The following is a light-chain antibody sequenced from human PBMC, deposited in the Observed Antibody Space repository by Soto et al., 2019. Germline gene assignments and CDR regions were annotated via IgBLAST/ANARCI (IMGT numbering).Light chain of an antibody. V-gene: IGKV4-1*01. CDR1: QSVLYSSNKKNY. J-gene: IGKJ1*01. CDR2: WAS. CDR3: QQYYSNPRT. Sequence: DFVMTQSPDSLAVSPGERATINCESSQSVLYSSNKKNYLAWYQQKLGQPPKLLIYWASTRESGVPDRFSGSRSGTNSTLTITSLQAEDVAVYYCQQYYSNPRTFGQGTKVEMK.